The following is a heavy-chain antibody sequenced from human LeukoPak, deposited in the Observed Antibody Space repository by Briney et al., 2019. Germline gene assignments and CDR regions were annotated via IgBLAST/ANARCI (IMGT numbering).Heavy chain of an antibody. J-gene: IGHJ4*02. Sequence: SGGALRLSCAAPGFTFSNAWMSWVRQAPGKVLEWVGRIKSKTDGGTTDYAAPVNGRFTISRDDSKNTLYLQMNSLKTEDTAVYYCTTGIFDYWGQGTLVTVSS. CDR3: TTGIFDY. V-gene: IGHV3-15*01. CDR1: GFTFSNAW. CDR2: IKSKTDGGTT.